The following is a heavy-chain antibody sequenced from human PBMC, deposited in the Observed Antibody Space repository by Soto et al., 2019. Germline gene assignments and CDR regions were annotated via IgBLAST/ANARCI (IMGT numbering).Heavy chain of an antibody. CDR3: ARPMVYYYFWNGYHPNWFDP. Sequence: PLEFLSLTFAVSGGSISSSSKYFGCMRKPQGRGLELIGSIYYSGSTYYNPSLKSRVTISVDTSKKQFSLKLSSVTAADTAVYYCARPMVYYYFWNGYHPNWFDPCGQGTLVTVSS. D-gene: IGHD3-3*01. CDR2: IYYSGST. CDR1: GGSISSSSKY. J-gene: IGHJ5*01. V-gene: IGHV4-39*01.